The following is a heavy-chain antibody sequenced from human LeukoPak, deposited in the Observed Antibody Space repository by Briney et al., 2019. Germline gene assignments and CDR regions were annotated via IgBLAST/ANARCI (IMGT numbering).Heavy chain of an antibody. CDR1: GFTFSSYA. CDR3: ASIAGYSSGWSRKPFDY. V-gene: IGHV3-23*01. Sequence: GGSLRLSCAASGFTFSSYAMSWVRQAPGKGLEWVSAISGSGGSTYYADSVKGRFTISRDNSKNTLYLQMNSLRAEDTAVYYCASIAGYSSGWSRKPFDYWGQGTLVTVSS. CDR2: ISGSGGST. D-gene: IGHD6-19*01. J-gene: IGHJ4*02.